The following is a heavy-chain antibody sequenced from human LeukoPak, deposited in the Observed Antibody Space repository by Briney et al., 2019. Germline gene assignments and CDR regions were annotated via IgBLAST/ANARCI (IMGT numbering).Heavy chain of an antibody. CDR2: INPNSGGT. CDR1: GYTFTGYY. CDR3: AREGEYYDFWSGPPPYNWFDP. D-gene: IGHD3-3*01. V-gene: IGHV1-2*02. J-gene: IGHJ5*02. Sequence: ASVKVSCKASGYTFTGYYMHWVRQAPGQGLEWMRWINPNSGGTNYAQKFQGRVTMTRDTSISTAYMELSRLRSDDTAVYYCAREGEYYDFWSGPPPYNWFDPWGQGTLVTVSS.